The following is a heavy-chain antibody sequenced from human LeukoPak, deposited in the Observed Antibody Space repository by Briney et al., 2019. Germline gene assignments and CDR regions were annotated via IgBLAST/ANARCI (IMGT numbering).Heavy chain of an antibody. CDR2: IRSSSSTI. CDR1: GFTFSSYS. CDR3: ARDGSGRVPEMSAPDY. J-gene: IGHJ4*02. V-gene: IGHV3-48*01. D-gene: IGHD3-10*01. Sequence: GGSLRLSCAASGFTFSSYSMNWVRQAPGKGLEWVSYIRSSSSTIYYADSVKGRFTISRDNAMNSLYLQTNSLRAEDTAVYYCARDGSGRVPEMSAPDYWGQGTLVTVSS.